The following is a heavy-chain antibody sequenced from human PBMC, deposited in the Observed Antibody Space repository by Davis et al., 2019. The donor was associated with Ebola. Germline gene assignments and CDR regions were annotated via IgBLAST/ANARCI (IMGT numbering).Heavy chain of an antibody. CDR1: GFTFSSYA. Sequence: GESLKISCAASGFTFSSYAMSWVRQAPGKGLEWVSAISGSGGSTYYADSVKGRFTISRDNSKNTLYLQMNSLRAEDTAVYYCAKIPQLSWSGGDYWGQGTLVTVSS. CDR2: ISGSGGST. J-gene: IGHJ4*02. V-gene: IGHV3-23*01. D-gene: IGHD6-13*01. CDR3: AKIPQLSWSGGDY.